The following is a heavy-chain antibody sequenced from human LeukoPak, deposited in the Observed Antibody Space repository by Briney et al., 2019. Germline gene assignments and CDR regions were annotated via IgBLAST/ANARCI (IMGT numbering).Heavy chain of an antibody. D-gene: IGHD4-17*01. CDR1: GGSISSSSYY. Sequence: KPSETLSLTCTVSGGSISSSSYYWGWIRQPPGKGLEWIGSNYYSWSTYYNPCLKSRVTISVDTSKNQFSLKLSSVTAADTAVYYCAREDYGDYSYYYYYGMDVWGQGTTVTVSS. J-gene: IGHJ6*02. V-gene: IGHV4-39*02. CDR3: AREDYGDYSYYYYYGMDV. CDR2: NYYSWST.